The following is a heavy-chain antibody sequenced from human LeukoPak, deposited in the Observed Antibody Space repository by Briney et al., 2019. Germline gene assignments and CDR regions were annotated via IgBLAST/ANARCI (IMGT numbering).Heavy chain of an antibody. CDR3: ARVDILTGYYYFDY. CDR2: IYSGGNT. J-gene: IGHJ4*02. CDR1: GFTVRNNY. V-gene: IGHV3-66*02. Sequence: GGSLRLSCAASGFTVRNNYMSWVRQAPGKGLEWVSIIYSGGNTYYADSVKGRFTISRDNSKNTLYLQMNSLKAEDTAVYYCARVDILTGYYYFDYWGQGTLVTVSS. D-gene: IGHD3-9*01.